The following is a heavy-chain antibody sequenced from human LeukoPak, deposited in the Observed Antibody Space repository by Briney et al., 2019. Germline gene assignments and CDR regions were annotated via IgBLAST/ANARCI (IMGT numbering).Heavy chain of an antibody. V-gene: IGHV3-48*03. J-gene: IGHJ4*02. CDR3: ARETYDSSGYFSM. CDR2: ISSSGSTI. CDR1: GSTFSSYE. Sequence: GGSLRLSCAASGSTFSSYEMNWVRQAPGKGLEWVSYISSSGSTIYYADSVKGRFTISRDNAKNSLYLQMNSLRAEDTAVYYCARETYDSSGYFSMWGQGTLVTVSS. D-gene: IGHD3-22*01.